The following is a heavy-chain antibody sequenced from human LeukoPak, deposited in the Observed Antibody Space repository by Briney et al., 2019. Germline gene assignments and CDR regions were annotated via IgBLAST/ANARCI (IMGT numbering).Heavy chain of an antibody. CDR2: INHSGST. Sequence: PSETLSLTCAVYGGSFSGYYWSWIRQPPGKGLEWIGEINHSGSTNYNPSLKSRVTISVDTSKNQFSLKLSSVTAADTAVYYCARLEDSSSWGAFDIWGQGTMVTVSS. J-gene: IGHJ3*02. CDR1: GGSFSGYY. D-gene: IGHD6-13*01. CDR3: ARLEDSSSWGAFDI. V-gene: IGHV4-34*01.